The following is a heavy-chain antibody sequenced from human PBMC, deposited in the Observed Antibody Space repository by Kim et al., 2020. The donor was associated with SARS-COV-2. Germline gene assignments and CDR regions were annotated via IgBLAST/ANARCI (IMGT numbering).Heavy chain of an antibody. Sequence: GGSLRLSCAASGFTFSDYDMSWIRQAPGKGLEWVSYISSSGSTIYYADSVKGRVTISRYNANNSQYLQMNSLRAEDTAVYDCARDRHWRTNLFVCWGYGT. CDR1: GFTFSDYD. D-gene: IGHD6-6*01. CDR3: ARDRHWRTNLFVC. CDR2: ISSSGSTI. J-gene: IGHJ5*01. V-gene: IGHV3-11*04.